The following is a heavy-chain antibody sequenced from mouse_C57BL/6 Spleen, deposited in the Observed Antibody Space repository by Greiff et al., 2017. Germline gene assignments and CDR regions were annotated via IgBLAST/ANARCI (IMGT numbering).Heavy chain of an antibody. CDR3: TTRYRNYLREMCN. CDR2: IDPENGDT. J-gene: IGHJ4*01. D-gene: IGHD2-5*01. CDR1: GFNINDDY. V-gene: IGHV14-4*01. Sequence: EVQLQQSGAELVRPGASVKLSCTASGFNINDDYMHWVKQRPEQGLEWIGWIDPENGDTEYASKFQGKATITAHTSSNTASLQLSGLTYEETAVYNWTTRYRNYLREMCNWGEGTSDTVSS.